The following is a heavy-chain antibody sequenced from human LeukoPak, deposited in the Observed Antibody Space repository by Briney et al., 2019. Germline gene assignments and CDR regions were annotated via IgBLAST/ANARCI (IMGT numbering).Heavy chain of an antibody. CDR1: GGTFSSYA. CDR2: IIPIFGTA. Sequence: ASVKVSCKASGGTFSSYAISWVRQAPGQGLEWMGGIIPIFGTANYAQKFQGRVTITADKSTSTAYMELSSLRSEDTAVYYCARHVGAIGWFDPWGQGTLVTVSS. V-gene: IGHV1-69*06. CDR3: ARHVGAIGWFDP. J-gene: IGHJ5*02. D-gene: IGHD3-16*02.